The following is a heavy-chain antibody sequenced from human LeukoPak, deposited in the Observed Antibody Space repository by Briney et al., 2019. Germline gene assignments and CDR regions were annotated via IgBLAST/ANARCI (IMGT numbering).Heavy chain of an antibody. D-gene: IGHD6-13*01. J-gene: IGHJ4*02. V-gene: IGHV3-48*02. CDR1: GFTFNIYS. CDR2: ISGDTTAI. CDR3: ARVVSAAGISNPYDY. Sequence: PGGSLRLSCAASGFTFNIYSMNWVRQAPGKGLEWVSYISGDTTAIYYADSVKGRFTISRDNAKNSVYLQMNSLRDEDTAVYYCARVVSAAGISNPYDYWGQGTLVTVSS.